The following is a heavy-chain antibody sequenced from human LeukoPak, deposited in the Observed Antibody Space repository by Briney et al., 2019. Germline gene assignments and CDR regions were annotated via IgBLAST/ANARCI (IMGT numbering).Heavy chain of an antibody. CDR3: ARVVQAAAGSDAFDI. CDR2: IYHSGST. Sequence: PSETLSLTCAVSGGSISSSNWWSWVRQPPGKGLEWIGEIYHSGSTNYNPSLKSRVTISVDKSKNQFSLKLSSVTAADTAVYYCARVVQAAAGSDAFDIWGQGTMVTVSS. CDR1: GGSISSSNW. D-gene: IGHD6-13*01. V-gene: IGHV4-4*02. J-gene: IGHJ3*02.